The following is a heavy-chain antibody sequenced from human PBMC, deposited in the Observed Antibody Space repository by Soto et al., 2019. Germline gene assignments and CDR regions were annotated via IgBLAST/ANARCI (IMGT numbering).Heavy chain of an antibody. V-gene: IGHV3-33*01. CDR1: GFTFSSYG. J-gene: IGHJ3*02. D-gene: IGHD1-26*01. CDR3: ARDLRSSMAAFDI. Sequence: GGSLRLSCAASGFTFSSYGMHWVRQAPGKGLEWVAVIWYDGSNKYYADSVKGRFTISRDNSKNTPYLQMNSLRAEDTAVYYCARDLRSSMAAFDIWGQGTMVTVSS. CDR2: IWYDGSNK.